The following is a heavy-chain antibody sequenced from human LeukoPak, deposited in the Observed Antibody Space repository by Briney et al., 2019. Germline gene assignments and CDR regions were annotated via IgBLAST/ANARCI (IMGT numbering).Heavy chain of an antibody. J-gene: IGHJ5*02. D-gene: IGHD1-26*01. CDR1: GGSFSGYY. CDR3: ARGRSRLIVGATSFDP. Sequence: EASETLSLTCAVYGGSFSGYYWSWIRQPPGKGLEWIGEINHSGSTNYNPSLKSRVTISVDTSKNQFSLKLSSVTAADTAVYYCARGRSRLIVGATSFDPWGQGTLVTVSS. CDR2: INHSGST. V-gene: IGHV4-34*01.